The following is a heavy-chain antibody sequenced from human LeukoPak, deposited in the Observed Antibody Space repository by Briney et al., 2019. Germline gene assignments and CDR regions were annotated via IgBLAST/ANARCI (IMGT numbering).Heavy chain of an antibody. J-gene: IGHJ4*02. CDR2: INPSGGST. CDR3: ARDGRGPGIAAAYHFDY. V-gene: IGHV1-46*01. D-gene: IGHD6-13*01. CDR1: GYTFTSYY. Sequence: ASVKVSCKASGYTFTSYYMHWVRQAPGQGLEWMGIINPSGGSTSYAQKFQGRVTMTRDTSTSTVYMELSSLRSEDTAVYYCARDGRGPGIAAAYHFDYWGQGTLVTVSS.